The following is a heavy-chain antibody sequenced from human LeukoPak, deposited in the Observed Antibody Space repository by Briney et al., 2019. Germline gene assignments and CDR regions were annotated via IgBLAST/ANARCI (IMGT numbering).Heavy chain of an antibody. CDR3: ARDDGDGYGMDV. J-gene: IGHJ6*02. CDR2: INPNSGGT. V-gene: IGHV1-2*04. Sequence: ASVTLSCKASGYTFTGYYMHWVRQAPGQGLEWMGWINPNSGGTNYAQKFQGWVTMTRGTSISTAYMELSRLRSDDTAVYYCARDDGDGYGMDVWGQGTTVTVSS. CDR1: GYTFTGYY. D-gene: IGHD2-21*02.